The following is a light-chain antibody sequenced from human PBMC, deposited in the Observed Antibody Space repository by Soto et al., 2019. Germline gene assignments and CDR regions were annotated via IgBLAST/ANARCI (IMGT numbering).Light chain of an antibody. CDR1: QSISSY. J-gene: IGKJ4*01. V-gene: IGKV1-39*01. CDR3: QQSYSTPWLN. CDR2: AAS. Sequence: DIQMTQSPSSLSASVGDRVTITFLASQSISSYLNWYQQKPGKAPKLLIYAASSLQSGVPSRFSGSGSGTDFTLTISSLQPEDFATYYCQQSYSTPWLNFGGGTKVDIK.